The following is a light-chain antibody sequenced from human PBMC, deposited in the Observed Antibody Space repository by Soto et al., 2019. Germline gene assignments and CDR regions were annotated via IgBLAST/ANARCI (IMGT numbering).Light chain of an antibody. CDR2: GAS. J-gene: IGKJ1*01. Sequence: EIVMTQSPATLSVSPGERVTLSCRASQSVSSRLAWYQQKPGQSPRLLIYGASTRATGIPARFSGSGSGTEFTLTISRQQSEDFGVYYCHQYNNLWTFGQGTKVEIK. CDR3: HQYNNLWT. V-gene: IGKV3-15*01. CDR1: QSVSSR.